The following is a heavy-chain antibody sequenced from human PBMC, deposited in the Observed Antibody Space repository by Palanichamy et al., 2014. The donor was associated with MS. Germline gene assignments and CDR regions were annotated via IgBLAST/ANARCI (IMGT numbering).Heavy chain of an antibody. D-gene: IGHD1-26*01. Sequence: QLQLQESGPRLVKPSGTLSLTCTVSGGSISSSSYYWGWIRQPPGKGLEWIGIIYESGSTSYNPSLQSRLTMSVDTSKNQFSLKLRSVTAADTAVYYCASPGGSHGPPFYSFDFWGRGTLVTVSS. CDR2: IYESGST. J-gene: IGHJ4*02. CDR1: GGSISSSSYY. V-gene: IGHV4-39*01. CDR3: ASPGGSHGPPFYSFDF.